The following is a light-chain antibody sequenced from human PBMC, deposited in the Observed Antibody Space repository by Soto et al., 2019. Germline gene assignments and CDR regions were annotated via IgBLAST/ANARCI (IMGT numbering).Light chain of an antibody. CDR1: QSFCSN. CDR2: GAS. J-gene: IGKJ1*01. CDR3: QQYTNWPPWT. Sequence: EIVMTQSPAALSVSPWERATLSCKPTQSFCSNLAWHQQKPGHAPWLLIYGASTRATGIPARFSGSGSGTEFTLTISRLQSEDFAFYYCQQYTNWPPWTIGQGTKLEIK. V-gene: IGKV3-15*01.